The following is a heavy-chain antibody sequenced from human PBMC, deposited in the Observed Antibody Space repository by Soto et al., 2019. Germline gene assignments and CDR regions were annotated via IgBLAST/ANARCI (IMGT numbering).Heavy chain of an antibody. V-gene: IGHV5-51*01. J-gene: IGHJ4*02. CDR2: IYPGDSDT. Sequence: LNISCKGSGYSFTSYWIGWVRQMPGKGLEWMGIIYPGDSDTRYSPSFQGQVTISADKSISTAYLQWSSLKASDTATYYCARHYDFWSGYYSLYYFEYWGQGTLVTVSS. CDR3: ARHYDFWSGYYSLYYFEY. CDR1: GYSFTSYW. D-gene: IGHD3-3*01.